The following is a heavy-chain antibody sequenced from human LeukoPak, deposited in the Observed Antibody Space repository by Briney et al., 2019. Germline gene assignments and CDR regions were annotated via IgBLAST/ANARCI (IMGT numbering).Heavy chain of an antibody. CDR1: GFNLTNYA. CDR2: ISYSGDNK. CDR3: ASDPRDGGQNV. J-gene: IGHJ6*04. V-gene: IGHV3-30*04. D-gene: IGHD5-24*01. Sequence: GGSLRLSCAASGFNLTNYAMHWVRQAPGKGLEWVTLISYSGDNKYYADSVKGRFTFSRDKSKNTLYLQMNSLRPEDSAVYYCASDPRDGGQNVWGKGTTVTVSS.